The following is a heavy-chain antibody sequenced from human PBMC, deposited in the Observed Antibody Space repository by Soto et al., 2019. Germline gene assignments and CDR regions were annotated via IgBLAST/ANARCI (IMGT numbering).Heavy chain of an antibody. J-gene: IGHJ3*02. Sequence: SLRLSCAASGFTFSSYAMHWVRQAPGKGLEWVAVISYDGSNKYYADSVKGRFTISRDNSKNTLYLQMNSLRAEDTAVYYCNGYTLGGDHDAFDIWGQGTMATVSS. D-gene: IGHD3-16*02. CDR3: NGYTLGGDHDAFDI. CDR2: ISYDGSNK. CDR1: GFTFSSYA. V-gene: IGHV3-30-3*01.